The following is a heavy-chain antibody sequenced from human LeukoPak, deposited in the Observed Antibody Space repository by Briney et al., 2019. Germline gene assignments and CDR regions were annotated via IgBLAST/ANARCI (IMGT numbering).Heavy chain of an antibody. CDR3: AREAEITRFDY. V-gene: IGHV4-59*12. Sequence: SETLSLTCTVSGGSISSYYWSWIRQPPGKGLEWIGYIYYSGSTNYNPSLKSRVTISVDTSKNQFSLQLNSVTPEDTAVYYCAREAEITRFDYWGQGTLVTVSS. J-gene: IGHJ4*02. D-gene: IGHD5-24*01. CDR2: IYYSGST. CDR1: GGSISSYY.